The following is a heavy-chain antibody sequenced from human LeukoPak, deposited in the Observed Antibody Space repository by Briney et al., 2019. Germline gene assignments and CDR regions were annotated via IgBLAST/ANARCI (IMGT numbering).Heavy chain of an antibody. D-gene: IGHD2-2*01. CDR1: GGSISSYY. Sequence: SETLSLTCTVSGGSISSYYWSWIRQPAGKGLEWIGRIYTSGSTNYNPSLKSRVTISVDTSKNQFSLKLSSVTAADTAVYYCASSVLGYCSSTSCSYGMDVWGQGTTVTVSS. CDR2: IYTSGST. CDR3: ASSVLGYCSSTSCSYGMDV. J-gene: IGHJ6*02. V-gene: IGHV4-4*07.